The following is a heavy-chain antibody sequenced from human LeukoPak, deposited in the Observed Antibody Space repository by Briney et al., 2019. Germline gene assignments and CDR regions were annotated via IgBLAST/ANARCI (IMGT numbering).Heavy chain of an antibody. D-gene: IGHD6-6*01. CDR3: ARDLGKEYSSSSHAFDI. CDR1: GFTFSSYS. V-gene: IGHV3-48*04. CDR2: ISSSSSTI. Sequence: GGSLRLSCAASGFTFSSYSMNWVRQAPGKGLEWVSYISSSSSTIYYADSVKGRFTISRDNAKNSLYLQMNSLRAEDTAVYYCARDLGKEYSSSSHAFDIWGQGTMVTVSS. J-gene: IGHJ3*02.